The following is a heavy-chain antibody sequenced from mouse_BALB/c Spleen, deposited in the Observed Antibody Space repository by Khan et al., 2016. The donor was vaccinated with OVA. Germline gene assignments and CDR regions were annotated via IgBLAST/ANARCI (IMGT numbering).Heavy chain of an antibody. J-gene: IGHJ3*01. D-gene: IGHD1-1*01. CDR1: GYAFSNYW. CDR3: ARSGDGFFAY. V-gene: IGHV1-80*01. CDR2: IYPGDGNT. Sequence: QVQLKESGAELVRPGSSMKISCKASGYAFSNYWMNWVKQGPGKGLEWIGQIYPGDGNTNYTGKFKDKATLTADKSSSTAYIQLSSLTSEDSAVYFCARSGDGFFAYWGQGTLVTVSA.